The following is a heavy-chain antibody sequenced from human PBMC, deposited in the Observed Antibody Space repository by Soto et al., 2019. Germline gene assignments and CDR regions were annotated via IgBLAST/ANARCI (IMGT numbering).Heavy chain of an antibody. Sequence: SETLSLTCSASGAALNSGNYYWSWIRQVPGKGLEWIGHIYVTGAVDYNPSLRDRITISQDTSERQFSLNLRLVTAADTAVYYCARLRIATNNYKWFDPWGQGTLVTVSS. V-gene: IGHV4-31*03. CDR1: GAALNSGNYY. CDR3: ARLRIATNNYKWFDP. CDR2: IYVTGAV. D-gene: IGHD2-21*01. J-gene: IGHJ5*02.